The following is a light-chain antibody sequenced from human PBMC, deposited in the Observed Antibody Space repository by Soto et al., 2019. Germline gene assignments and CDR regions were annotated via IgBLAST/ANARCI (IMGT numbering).Light chain of an antibody. CDR3: AAWDDSLSGVV. J-gene: IGLJ3*02. V-gene: IGLV1-47*01. Sequence: QSVLTQPPSASGTPGQRVTISCSGSSSNLGRNFVYWYQQLPGAAPKLLISRNNERPSGVPDRFSGSKSGTSASLAISGLRSEDEADYHCAAWDDSLSGVVFGGGTEHTVL. CDR1: SSNLGRNF. CDR2: RNN.